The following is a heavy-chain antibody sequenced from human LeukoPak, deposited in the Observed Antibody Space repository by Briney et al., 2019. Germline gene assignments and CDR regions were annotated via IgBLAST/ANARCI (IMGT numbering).Heavy chain of an antibody. D-gene: IGHD2/OR15-2a*01. Sequence: PSETLSLTCTVSGGYTGSHYWSWIRQPAGKGLEWIGRISPSGTIHYNPSLGSRVTMSVDTSKNYFSLRLSSVIAADTAVYYCARDFYASGFYFWFDPWGQGILVTVSS. V-gene: IGHV4-4*07. CDR3: ARDFYASGFYFWFDP. CDR1: GGYTGSHY. J-gene: IGHJ5*02. CDR2: ISPSGTI.